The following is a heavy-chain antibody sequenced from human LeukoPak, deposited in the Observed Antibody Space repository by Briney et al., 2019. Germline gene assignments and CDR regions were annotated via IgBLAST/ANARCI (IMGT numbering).Heavy chain of an antibody. CDR2: IYYSGST. D-gene: IGHD3-22*01. CDR1: GGSISSYY. CDR3: ARVYYYDSSGYYRGLYYYGMDV. Sequence: SETLSLTCTVSGGSISSYYWSSIRQPPGKGLEWIGYIYYSGSTNYNPSLKSRVTISVDTSKNQFSLKLSSVTAADTAVYYCARVYYYDSSGYYRGLYYYGMDVWGQGTTVTVSS. J-gene: IGHJ6*02. V-gene: IGHV4-59*01.